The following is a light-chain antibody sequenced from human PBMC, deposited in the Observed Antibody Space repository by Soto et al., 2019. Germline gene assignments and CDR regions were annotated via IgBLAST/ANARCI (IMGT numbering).Light chain of an antibody. J-gene: IGKJ2*01. Sequence: IQLTQSPSSLSASVGDRVTITCRASQGISSYLAWYQQKPGKAPKLLIYAASTLQSVVPSRFSGSGSGTDFTLTISSLQAEDFATYYCQQLNSYPYTFGQGTKLEIK. CDR1: QGISSY. V-gene: IGKV1-9*01. CDR3: QQLNSYPYT. CDR2: AAS.